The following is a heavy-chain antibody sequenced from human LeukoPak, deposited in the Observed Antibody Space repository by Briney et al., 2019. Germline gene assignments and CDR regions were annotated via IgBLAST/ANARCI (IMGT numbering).Heavy chain of an antibody. V-gene: IGHV4-30-2*01. CDR3: ARDRSGSRLDY. CDR2: IYHSGST. CDR1: GGSISSGGYY. D-gene: IGHD1-26*01. Sequence: PSETLSLTCTVSGGSISSGGYYSSWIRQPPGKGLEWIGYIYHSGSTYYNPSLKSRVTISVDRSKNQFSLKLSSVTAADTAVYYCARDRSGSRLDYWGQGTLVTVSS. J-gene: IGHJ4*02.